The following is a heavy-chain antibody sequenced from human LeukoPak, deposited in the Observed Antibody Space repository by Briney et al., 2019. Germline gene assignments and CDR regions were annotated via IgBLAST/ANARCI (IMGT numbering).Heavy chain of an antibody. Sequence: GGSLRLSCAASGFTFSSYEMNWVRQAPGKGLEWVSYISSSGGTIYYADSVKGRFTISRDNAKNSLYLQMTSLRAEDTAVYYCARDGGGSSPYYYYGMDVWGQGTTVTVSS. CDR3: ARDGGGSSPYYYYGMDV. D-gene: IGHD2-15*01. CDR1: GFTFSSYE. V-gene: IGHV3-48*03. CDR2: ISSSGGTI. J-gene: IGHJ6*02.